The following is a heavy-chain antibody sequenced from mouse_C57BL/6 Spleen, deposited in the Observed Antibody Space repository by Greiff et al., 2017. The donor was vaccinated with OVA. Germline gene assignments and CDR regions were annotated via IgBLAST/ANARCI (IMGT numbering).Heavy chain of an antibody. CDR1: GFTFSSYG. Sequence: VQLKESGGDLVKPGGSLKLSCAASGFTFSSYGMSWVRQTPDKRLEWVATFSSGGSYNYYTDSVKGRFTFSRDNAKNTLYLEMSSLKSENTAMNYCARRYGSPIAYWGQGTLVTVSA. J-gene: IGHJ3*01. V-gene: IGHV5-6*01. CDR2: FSSGGSYN. D-gene: IGHD1-1*01. CDR3: ARRYGSPIAY.